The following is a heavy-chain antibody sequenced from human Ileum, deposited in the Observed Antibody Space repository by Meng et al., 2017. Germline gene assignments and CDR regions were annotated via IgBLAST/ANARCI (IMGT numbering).Heavy chain of an antibody. CDR2: IHHSGRT. CDR3: VRGPARETHDFDY. V-gene: IGHV4-34*01. CDR1: GGSLNDYY. D-gene: IGHD1-26*01. J-gene: IGHJ4*02. Sequence: QSQPIQWGAGLLHPSETLSLTGAVFGGSLNDYYWSWVRQSPGKGLEWIGQIHHSGRTNYKSSLERRVTISVDTSKSQFSLKLTSVTAADTAMYYCVRGPARETHDFDYWGQGALVTVSS.